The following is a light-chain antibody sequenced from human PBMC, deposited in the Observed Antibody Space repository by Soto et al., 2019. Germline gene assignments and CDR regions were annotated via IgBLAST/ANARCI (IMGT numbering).Light chain of an antibody. J-gene: IGLJ3*02. CDR3: AAWDYNLNGPL. CDR2: SDD. V-gene: IGLV1-44*01. CDR1: NSNIGSYS. Sequence: QSVLTQPPSLSGTPGQRVTISCSGSNSNIGSYSVNWYQHFPGTAPKILIYSDDERPSGVPDRFSGSKSGTSASLAISGLTAEDDAEYYCAAWDYNLNGPLFGGGTKLTVL.